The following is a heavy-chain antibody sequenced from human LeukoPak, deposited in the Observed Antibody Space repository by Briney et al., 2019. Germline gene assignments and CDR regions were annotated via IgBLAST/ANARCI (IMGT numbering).Heavy chain of an antibody. CDR2: ISGSDSST. CDR3: AKSGYNRFDY. CDR1: GFTFSSSA. Sequence: GGSLRLSCAASGFTFSSSAMSWVRQAPGKGLEWVSTISGSDSSTHYADSVKGRFTISRDNSKNTLYLQMNSLRADDAAVYYCAKSGYNRFDYWGQGTLVTVSS. J-gene: IGHJ4*02. V-gene: IGHV3-23*01. D-gene: IGHD5-24*01.